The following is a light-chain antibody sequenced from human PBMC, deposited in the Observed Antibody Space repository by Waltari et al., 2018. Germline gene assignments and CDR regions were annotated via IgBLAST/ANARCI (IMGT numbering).Light chain of an antibody. CDR2: DAS. Sequence: EIVLTQSPGTLSLSPGQRATLSCRASQSVKNNYLAWYQQKPGQAPRLLIYDASTRATDIPERFSGSGSGTDFTLTIGRLEAEDFAVYYCQHFGGSPLITFGQGTRLEIK. V-gene: IGKV3-20*01. J-gene: IGKJ5*01. CDR1: QSVKNNY. CDR3: QHFGGSPLIT.